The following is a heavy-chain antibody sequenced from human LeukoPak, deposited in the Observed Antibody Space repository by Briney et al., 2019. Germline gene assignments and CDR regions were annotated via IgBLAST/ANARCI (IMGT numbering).Heavy chain of an antibody. CDR3: AEHSGSYQTAFDY. V-gene: IGHV3-30*03. CDR2: ISYDGSNK. D-gene: IGHD1-26*01. CDR1: GFTFSSYG. Sequence: QPGRSLRLSCAASGFTFSSYGMHWVRQAPGKGLEWVAVISYDGSNKYYADSAKGRFTISRDNSKNTLYLQMNSLRAEDTAVYYCAEHSGSYQTAFDYWGQGTLVTVSS. J-gene: IGHJ4*02.